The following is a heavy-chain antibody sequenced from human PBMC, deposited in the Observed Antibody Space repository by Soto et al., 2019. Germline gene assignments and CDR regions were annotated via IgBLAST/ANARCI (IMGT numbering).Heavy chain of an antibody. CDR2: ISTYNGNT. V-gene: IGHV1-18*01. D-gene: IGHD2-8*01. CDR3: ARDPYHVLMVNAPNLYGMDV. Sequence: ASVKVSCKASGYTFTTYDISWVRQAPGQGLEGMGRISTYNGNTNYPQSLQGRLTMTTDTSTTTAYMELRNRRSDDTAVYYCARDPYHVLMVNAPNLYGMDVWGQGTTVKVSS. J-gene: IGHJ6*02. CDR1: GYTFTTYD.